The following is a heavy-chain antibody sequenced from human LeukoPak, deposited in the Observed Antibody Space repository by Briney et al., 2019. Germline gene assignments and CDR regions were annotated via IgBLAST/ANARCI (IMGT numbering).Heavy chain of an antibody. CDR3: ARVMYYFDY. Sequence: SETLSLTCAVYGGSFSGYYWSWIRQPPGKELEWIGEINHSGSTNYNPSLKSRVTISVDTSKNQFSLRLSSVTAADTAVYYCARVMYYFDYWGQGTLVTVSS. CDR2: INHSGST. V-gene: IGHV4-34*01. J-gene: IGHJ4*02. CDR1: GGSFSGYY.